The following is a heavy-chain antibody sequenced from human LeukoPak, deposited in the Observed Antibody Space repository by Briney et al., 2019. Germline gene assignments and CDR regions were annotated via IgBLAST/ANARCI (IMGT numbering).Heavy chain of an antibody. J-gene: IGHJ4*02. CDR3: ARHPYWYDSSGYPLDY. CDR2: IYYSGRT. Sequence: PSETLSLTCAVYGGSFSGYYWSWLRQPPGKGLEWIGSIYYSGRTYYNPSLKSRVSISVDTSKNQFSLKMSSVTAADTAVYFCARHPYWYDSSGYPLDYWGQGTLVTVSS. CDR1: GGSFSGYY. D-gene: IGHD3-22*01. V-gene: IGHV4-34*01.